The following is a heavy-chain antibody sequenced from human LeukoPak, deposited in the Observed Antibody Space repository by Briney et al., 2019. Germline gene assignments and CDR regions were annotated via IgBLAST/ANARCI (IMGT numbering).Heavy chain of an antibody. CDR3: AKWGDYDILTGYYDPDY. V-gene: IGHV3-23*01. J-gene: IGHJ4*02. Sequence: GASLRLSCAASGFTVTNNAMYWVRQAPGKGLEWVSAISGRDDSTYYADSVKGRFTISRDTSKNTLFLQMNSLRAEDTAVYYCAKWGDYDILTGYYDPDYWGQGTLVTVSS. CDR1: GFTVTNNA. CDR2: ISGRDDST. D-gene: IGHD3-9*01.